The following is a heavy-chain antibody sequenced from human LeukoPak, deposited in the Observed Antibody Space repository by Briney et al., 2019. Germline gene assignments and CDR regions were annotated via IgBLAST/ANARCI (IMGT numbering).Heavy chain of an antibody. J-gene: IGHJ6*03. CDR1: GHTLTEQS. CDR3: VTANQEIFGIHSHYFYYYMDV. D-gene: IGHD3-3*01. CDR2: FDSEDGET. V-gene: IGHV1-24*01. Sequence: ASVKVSCKVSGHTLTEQSMHWVRQAPGRGPEWMGGFDSEDGETIYAQKFQDRVAMTEDTSTDTAYMELSSLRSEDTAVYYCVTANQEIFGIHSHYFYYYMDVWGKGTTVTVSS.